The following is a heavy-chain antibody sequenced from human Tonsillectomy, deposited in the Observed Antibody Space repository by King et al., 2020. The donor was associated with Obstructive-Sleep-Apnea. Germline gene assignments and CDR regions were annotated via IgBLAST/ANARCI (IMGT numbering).Heavy chain of an antibody. V-gene: IGHV3-48*04. CDR1: GFTLSEYN. CDR2: ISSSSTTI. Sequence: VQLVESGGDLVHPGGSLRLSCAASGFTLSEYNMNWARQAPGKGLEWISYISSSSTTIYYADSVKGRFTISRDNTENSLYLQMSSLRAEDTAVYYCARVERIQLWSTTTGGVDYWGQGTLVTVSS. CDR3: ARVERIQLWSTTTGGVDY. J-gene: IGHJ4*02. D-gene: IGHD5-18*01.